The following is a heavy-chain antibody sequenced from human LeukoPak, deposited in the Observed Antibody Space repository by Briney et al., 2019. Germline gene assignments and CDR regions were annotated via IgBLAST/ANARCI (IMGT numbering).Heavy chain of an antibody. D-gene: IGHD4-23*01. Sequence: GASVKVSCKGSGGTFSSYAISWVRHAPGQGLEWMGGIIPIFGTANYAQKFQGRVTITADKSTSTAYMELSSLRSEDTAVYYCARAETTVVTPNYYYYYYMDVWGKGTTVTVSS. J-gene: IGHJ6*03. CDR1: GGTFSSYA. CDR2: IIPIFGTA. V-gene: IGHV1-69*06. CDR3: ARAETTVVTPNYYYYYYMDV.